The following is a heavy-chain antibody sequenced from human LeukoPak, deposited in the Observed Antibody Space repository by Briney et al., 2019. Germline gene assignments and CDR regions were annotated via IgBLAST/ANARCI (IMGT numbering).Heavy chain of an antibody. CDR3: AKFTVTTSGYTFDI. V-gene: IGHV4-30-2*01. D-gene: IGHD4-17*01. CDR1: GGSVSSAGYS. CDR2: FFHTVNT. J-gene: IGHJ3*02. Sequence: SETLSLTCAVSGGSVSSAGYSWSWIGQPPGRGLECIGYFFHTVNTYYNPSLESRVTISLDRSRNQSSLKLSSVTAADTAVYYCAKFTVTTSGYTFDIWGQGTMVTVSS.